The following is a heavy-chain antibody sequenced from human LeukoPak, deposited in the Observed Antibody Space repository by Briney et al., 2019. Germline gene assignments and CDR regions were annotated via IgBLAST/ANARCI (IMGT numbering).Heavy chain of an antibody. J-gene: IGHJ5*02. V-gene: IGHV4-39*01. Sequence: SETLSLTCTAPGGPISSSNHYWGWVRQPPGKGLEWIGSVYYSGSIRYNTSLKSRVTISVDMSKNEISLRLTSVTPGDTAFYYCARRDYRVRFDPWGQGMLVTVSS. CDR1: GGPISSSNHY. CDR2: VYYSGSI. CDR3: ARRDYRVRFDP. D-gene: IGHD5/OR15-5a*01.